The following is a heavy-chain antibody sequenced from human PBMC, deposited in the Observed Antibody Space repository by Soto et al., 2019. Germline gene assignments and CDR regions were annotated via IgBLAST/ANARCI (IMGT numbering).Heavy chain of an antibody. V-gene: IGHV1-46*01. D-gene: IGHD2-2*01. CDR2: INPNGGTT. CDR3: ARDSGRSDVVPAAISAMDV. J-gene: IGHJ6*02. CDR1: GYTFTSYY. Sequence: ASVKVSCKASGYTFTSYYMHWVRQAPGQGLEWMGIINPNGGTTSYAQKFQGRVTMTRDTSTSTVYMELSSLRSEDTAVYYCARDSGRSDVVPAAISAMDVWGQGTTVTVSS.